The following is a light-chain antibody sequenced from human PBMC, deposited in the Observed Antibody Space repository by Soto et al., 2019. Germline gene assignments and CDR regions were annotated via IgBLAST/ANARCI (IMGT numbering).Light chain of an antibody. CDR2: DVT. V-gene: IGLV2-11*01. Sequence: QSALTQPRSVSGSPGQSVTISCTGTSSDVGGYNYVSWYQQHPGKAPKLMIFDVTKRPSGVPYRFSGSKSANTASLTISGLQAEDEADYFCCSYAGRYTLLFGGGTQLTVL. J-gene: IGLJ2*01. CDR1: SSDVGGYNY. CDR3: CSYAGRYTLL.